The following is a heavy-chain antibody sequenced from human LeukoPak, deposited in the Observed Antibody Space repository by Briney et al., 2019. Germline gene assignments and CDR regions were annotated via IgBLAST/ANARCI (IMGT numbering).Heavy chain of an antibody. J-gene: IGHJ4*02. Sequence: GGSLRLSCAASGFTFSSYSMNWVRQAPGKGLEWLSYISASGSTTYYADSVKGRFTISRDNAKNSLSLQMNNLRVDDTAFYYCAIDPRFYGSGTWGQGILVTVSS. CDR1: GFTFSSYS. V-gene: IGHV3-48*04. CDR3: AIDPRFYGSGT. CDR2: ISASGSTT. D-gene: IGHD3-10*01.